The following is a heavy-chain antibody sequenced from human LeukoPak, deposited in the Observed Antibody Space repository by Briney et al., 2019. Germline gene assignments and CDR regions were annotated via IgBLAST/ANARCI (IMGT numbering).Heavy chain of an antibody. Sequence: PSETLSLTCTVSGGSISSGDYYWSWIRQPPGKGLEWIGSIYHSGSTYYNPSLKSRVTISVDTSKNQFSLKLSSVTAADTAVYYCARHVVYSYYYYYMDVWGKGTTVTVSS. J-gene: IGHJ6*03. CDR2: IYHSGST. CDR1: GGSISSGDYY. CDR3: ARHVVYSYYYYYMDV. D-gene: IGHD5-18*01. V-gene: IGHV4-39*01.